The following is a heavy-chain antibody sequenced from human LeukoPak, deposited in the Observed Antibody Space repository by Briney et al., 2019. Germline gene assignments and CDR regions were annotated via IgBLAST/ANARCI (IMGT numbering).Heavy chain of an antibody. CDR3: AKDRPNYYDSSGHYYRRNGDY. J-gene: IGHJ4*02. V-gene: IGHV3-23*01. Sequence: GGSLRLSCAASGFTFSIYAMSWVRQAPGKGLEWVSSITSRDGGTFYAESVKGRFTISRDNSENTLYLQMNSLRAKDTAVYYCAKDRPNYYDSSGHYYRRNGDYWGQGTLVTVSS. D-gene: IGHD3-22*01. CDR1: GFTFSIYA. CDR2: ITSRDGGT.